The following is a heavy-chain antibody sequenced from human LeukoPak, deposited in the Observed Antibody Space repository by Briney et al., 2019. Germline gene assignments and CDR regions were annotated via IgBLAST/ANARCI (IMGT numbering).Heavy chain of an antibody. V-gene: IGHV1-46*01. CDR1: GYTFTSYY. J-gene: IGHJ4*02. CDR3: ARDSGPQSLDY. Sequence: ASVKVSCKASGYTFTSYYMHRVRQAPGQGLEWMGIINPSGGSTSYAQKFQGRVTMTRDMSTSTVYMELSSLRSEDTAVYYCARDSGPQSLDYWGQGTLVTVSS. D-gene: IGHD4-11*01. CDR2: INPSGGST.